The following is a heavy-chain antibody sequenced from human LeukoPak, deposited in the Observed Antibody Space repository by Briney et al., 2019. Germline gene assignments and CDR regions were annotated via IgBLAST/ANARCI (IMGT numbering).Heavy chain of an antibody. V-gene: IGHV1-69*05. Sequence: SVKVSCKASGGTFSSYAISWVRQAPGQGLEWMGRIIPIFGTANYAQKFQGSVTITTDESTSTAYMELSSLRSDDTAVYYCARVWYYYGSGSPVFAFDIWGQGTMVTVSS. CDR3: ARVWYYYGSGSPVFAFDI. CDR1: GGTFSSYA. J-gene: IGHJ3*02. CDR2: IIPIFGTA. D-gene: IGHD3-10*01.